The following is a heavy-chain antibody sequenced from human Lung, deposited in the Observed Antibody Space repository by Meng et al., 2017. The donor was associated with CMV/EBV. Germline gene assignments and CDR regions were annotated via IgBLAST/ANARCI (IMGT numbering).Heavy chain of an antibody. CDR2: IYPGDSDT. Sequence: GEXXKISCKGSGYSFTSYWIGWVRQMPGKGLEWMGIIYPGDSDTRYSPSFQGQVTISADKSISTAYLQWSSLKASDTAMYYCARPGTYSSGWYDYWGQGTLVTVSS. J-gene: IGHJ4*02. CDR3: ARPGTYSSGWYDY. CDR1: GYSFTSYW. D-gene: IGHD6-19*01. V-gene: IGHV5-51*01.